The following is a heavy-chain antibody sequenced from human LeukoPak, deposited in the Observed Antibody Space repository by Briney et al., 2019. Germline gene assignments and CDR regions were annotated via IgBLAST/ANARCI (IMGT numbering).Heavy chain of an antibody. CDR1: GFTFSDYY. V-gene: IGHV3-11*05. CDR2: ISSSSSYT. J-gene: IGHJ4*02. CDR3: ARGEGLFDY. Sequence: GGSLRLSCAASGFTFSDYYMSWIRQAPGKGLEWFSYISSSSSYTNYADSVKGRFTISRDNSKNTLYLQMNSQRAEDTAVYYCARGEGLFDYWGQGTLVTVSS.